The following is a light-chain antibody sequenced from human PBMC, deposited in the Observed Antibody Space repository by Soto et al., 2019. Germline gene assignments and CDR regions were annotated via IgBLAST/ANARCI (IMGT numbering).Light chain of an antibody. Sequence: QAALTQPASVSGSPGQSITISCTGTSRDVGGYNYVSWYQHHPGKASKLLISEVSNRPSGVSNRFAGSKSGNTASLTISGLKAEDEADYYCSYYRSSNTNVVATGTKLTV. J-gene: IGLJ1*01. V-gene: IGLV2-14*01. CDR2: EVS. CDR3: SYYRSSNTNV. CDR1: SRDVGGYNY.